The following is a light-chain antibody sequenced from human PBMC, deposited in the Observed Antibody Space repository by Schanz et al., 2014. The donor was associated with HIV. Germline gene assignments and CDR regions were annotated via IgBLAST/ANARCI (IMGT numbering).Light chain of an antibody. J-gene: IGKJ1*01. CDR1: QSVSSN. CDR2: SAT. V-gene: IGKV3-15*01. CDR3: QQYNDWPPWT. Sequence: EIVMTQSPATLSVSPGERATLSCRASQSVSSNLAWYQQKPGQAPRLLIHSATTRATGIPARISGSGSGTEFTLTINSLQSEDFAVYYCQQYNDWPPWTFGQGTKVE.